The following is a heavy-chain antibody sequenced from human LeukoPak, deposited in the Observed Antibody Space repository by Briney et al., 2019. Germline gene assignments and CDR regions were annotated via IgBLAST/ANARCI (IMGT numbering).Heavy chain of an antibody. CDR3: AREGSSWSIDY. J-gene: IGHJ4*02. V-gene: IGHV1-2*06. CDR1: GYTFTGYY. D-gene: IGHD6-13*01. CDR2: INPNNGGT. Sequence: ASVKVSCKASGYTFTGYYMHWVRQAPGQGLEWMGRINPNNGGTNFAQNFQGRVAMTRDTSISTAYMELSRLRSDDTAVYYCAREGSSWSIDYWGQGTLVTVSS.